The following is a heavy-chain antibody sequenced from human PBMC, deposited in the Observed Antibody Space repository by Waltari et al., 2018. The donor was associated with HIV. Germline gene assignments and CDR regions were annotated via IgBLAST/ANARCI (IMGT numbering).Heavy chain of an antibody. CDR1: GFTFRSFA. V-gene: IGHV3-23*01. CDR2: ISGSGGTT. D-gene: IGHD3-10*01. Sequence: EVQLLESGGGLVQPGGSLRRSCAASGFTFRSFAMSWVRQGPGKGLEYVSLISGSGGTTYYTDSVKGRFTISRDNSKNTLFLQMNSLRAEDTAVYYCAKTTKISMVRGVYDYWGQGTLVTVSS. J-gene: IGHJ4*02. CDR3: AKTTKISMVRGVYDY.